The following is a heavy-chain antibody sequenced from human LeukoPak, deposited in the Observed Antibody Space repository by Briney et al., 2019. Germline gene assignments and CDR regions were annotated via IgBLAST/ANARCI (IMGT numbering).Heavy chain of an antibody. D-gene: IGHD5-18*01. Sequence: GGSLRLSCAASGFTFSSYAMSWVRQAPGKGLEWVSAISGSGGSTYYADSVKGRFTISRDNSKNTLYLQMNSLRADDTAVYYCAKDTSLVMGHSYGYSSPDYWGQGTLVTVSS. CDR1: GFTFSSYA. CDR3: AKDTSLVMGHSYGYSSPDY. J-gene: IGHJ4*02. V-gene: IGHV3-23*01. CDR2: ISGSGGST.